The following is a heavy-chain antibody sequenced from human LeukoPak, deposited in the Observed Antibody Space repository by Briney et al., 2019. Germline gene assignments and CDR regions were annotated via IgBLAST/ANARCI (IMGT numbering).Heavy chain of an antibody. Sequence: PSETLTLTCTVCGGSLNSYYWRWLRQPTGKGLGFISNIYYSSSNNYNPALENRVTISVDTTKNHFSQKQSSVTAADTTVYYCAREDYGGFYFDYWGQGTLVTVSS. D-gene: IGHD4-23*01. CDR2: IYYSSSN. J-gene: IGHJ4*02. V-gene: IGHV4-59*12. CDR3: AREDYGGFYFDY. CDR1: GGSLNSYY.